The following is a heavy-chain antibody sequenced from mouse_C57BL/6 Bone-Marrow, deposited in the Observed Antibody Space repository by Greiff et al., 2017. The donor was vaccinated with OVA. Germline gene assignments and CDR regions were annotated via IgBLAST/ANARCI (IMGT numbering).Heavy chain of an antibody. CDR1: GYTFTSYW. CDR3: ARCGGAPYFDY. Sequence: QVQLQQSGAELVKPGASVKLSCKASGYTFTSYWMHWVKQRPGQGLEWIGMIHPNSGSTNYNEKFKSKATLTVDKSSSTAYMQLSSLTSEDSAVXYCARCGGAPYFDYWGQGTTLTVSS. V-gene: IGHV1-64*01. CDR2: IHPNSGST. J-gene: IGHJ2*01.